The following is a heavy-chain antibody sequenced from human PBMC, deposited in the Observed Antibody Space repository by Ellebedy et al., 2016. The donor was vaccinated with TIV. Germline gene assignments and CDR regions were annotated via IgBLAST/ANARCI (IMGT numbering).Heavy chain of an antibody. V-gene: IGHV5-10-1*01. D-gene: IGHD1-26*01. Sequence: PGGSLRLSCEGSGYSFSTYWITWVRQMPGKGLESMGRIDPSDSYTKYSPSFQGHVTMSVDHSINTAYLQWSSLKASDTALYYCARFSGSYGGFDFWGQGTLVTVSS. CDR2: IDPSDSYT. CDR1: GYSFSTYW. J-gene: IGHJ4*02. CDR3: ARFSGSYGGFDF.